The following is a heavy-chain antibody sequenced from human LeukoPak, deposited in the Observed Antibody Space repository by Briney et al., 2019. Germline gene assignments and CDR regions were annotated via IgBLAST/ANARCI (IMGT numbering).Heavy chain of an antibody. J-gene: IGHJ4*02. CDR3: ARDLIVGAPGEDY. D-gene: IGHD1-26*01. V-gene: IGHV3-7*01. CDR1: GFTFSSAW. CDR2: IKQDGRET. Sequence: GGSLRLSCTASGFTFSSAWMHWVRQAPGKGLEWVANIKQDGRETYYVDSVKGRFTISRDNAKNSLYLQMNSLRAEDTAVYYCARDLIVGAPGEDYWGQGTLVIVSS.